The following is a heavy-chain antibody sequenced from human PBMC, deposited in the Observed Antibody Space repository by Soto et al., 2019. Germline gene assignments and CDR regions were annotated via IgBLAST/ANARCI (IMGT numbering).Heavy chain of an antibody. J-gene: IGHJ6*03. CDR1: GYTITELS. V-gene: IGHV1-24*01. CDR3: ATGGRDYYYYYMDV. Sequence: GASVKASCKVSGYTITELSMHWVRQAPGKGLEWMGGFDPEDGETIYAQKFQGRVTMTEDTSTDTAYMELSSLRSEDTAVYYCATGGRDYYYYYMDVWGKGTTVTVSS. CDR2: FDPEDGET.